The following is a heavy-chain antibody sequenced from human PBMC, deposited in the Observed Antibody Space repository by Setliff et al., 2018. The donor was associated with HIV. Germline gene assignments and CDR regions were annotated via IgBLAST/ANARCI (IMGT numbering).Heavy chain of an antibody. J-gene: IGHJ4*02. CDR3: ARHERITMIVVVIDYFDY. CDR2: IHDGGST. CDR1: GDSISSHY. Sequence: PSETLSLTCTVSGDSISSHYWNWIRQPPGKALEWIGYIHDGGSTNYNPSLKSRVTISVDTSKNQFSLKLSSVTAADTAVYYCARHERITMIVVVIDYFDYWGQGTLVTVSS. V-gene: IGHV4-59*08. D-gene: IGHD3-22*01.